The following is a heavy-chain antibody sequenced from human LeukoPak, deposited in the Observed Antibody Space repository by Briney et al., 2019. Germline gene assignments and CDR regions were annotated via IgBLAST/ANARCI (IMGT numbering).Heavy chain of an antibody. V-gene: IGHV4-59*08. D-gene: IGHD6-13*01. Sequence: SETLSLTRTVSGGSISSYYWSWIRQPPGKGLEWIGYIYYSGSTKYNPSLKSRVTMSVDTSQNQLSLKLRSVTAADTAVYYCARHWETSSWYVDYWGQGTLVTVSS. J-gene: IGHJ4*02. CDR3: ARHWETSSWYVDY. CDR1: GGSISSYY. CDR2: IYYSGST.